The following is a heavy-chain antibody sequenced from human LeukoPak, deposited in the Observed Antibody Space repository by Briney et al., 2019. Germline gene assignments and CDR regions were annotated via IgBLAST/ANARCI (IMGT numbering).Heavy chain of an antibody. CDR2: ISGIGGST. Sequence: QTGGSLRLSCAASGFTFSSYAMSWVRHAPGRGREWVSAISGIGGSTYYADSVKGRFTISRDNSKNTLYLQMNSLRAEDTAVYYCGGSGYYYYWGQGTLVTVSS. D-gene: IGHD3-22*01. V-gene: IGHV3-23*01. CDR1: GFTFSSYA. CDR3: GGSGYYYY. J-gene: IGHJ4*02.